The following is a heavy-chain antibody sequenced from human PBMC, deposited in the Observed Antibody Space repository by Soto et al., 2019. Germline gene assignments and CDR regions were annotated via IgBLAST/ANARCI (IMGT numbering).Heavy chain of an antibody. CDR2: INHSGST. Sequence: SETLSLTCAVYGGSFSGYYWSWIRQPPGKGLEWIGEINHSGSTNYNPSLKSRVTISVDTSKNQFSLKLSSVTAADTAVYYCARGRGTYYDFWSGYSNWFDPWGQGTLVTVS. V-gene: IGHV4-34*01. D-gene: IGHD3-3*01. CDR3: ARGRGTYYDFWSGYSNWFDP. CDR1: GGSFSGYY. J-gene: IGHJ5*02.